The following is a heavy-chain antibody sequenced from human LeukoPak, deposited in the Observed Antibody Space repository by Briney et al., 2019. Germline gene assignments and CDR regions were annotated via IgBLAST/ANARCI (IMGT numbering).Heavy chain of an antibody. D-gene: IGHD3-22*01. CDR3: ARAMLDDYVSSGYTHDY. V-gene: IGHV3-7*01. CDR1: GFTFTNYW. CDR2: INQDGSDT. J-gene: IGHJ4*02. Sequence: GGSLRLSCAASGFTFTNYWMSWVRQAPGKGLEWVANINQDGSDTKYVDSVKGRFTISRDNAKNTLYLQMNSLRAEDTAVYYCARAMLDDYVSSGYTHDYWGQGTLVTVSS.